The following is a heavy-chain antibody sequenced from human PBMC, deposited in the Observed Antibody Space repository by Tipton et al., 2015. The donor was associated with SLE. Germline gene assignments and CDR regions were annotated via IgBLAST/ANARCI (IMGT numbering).Heavy chain of an antibody. V-gene: IGHV4-31*03. J-gene: IGHJ4*02. CDR3: AREAHYYDSSGTLTGY. D-gene: IGHD3-22*01. CDR2: IYCSGST. CDR1: GGSISSGGYY. Sequence: TLSLTCTVSGGSISSGGYYWSWIRQHPGKGLEWIGYIYCSGSTYYNPSLKSRVTISVDTSKNQFSLKLSSVTAADTAVYYCAREAHYYDSSGTLTGYWGQGTLVTVSS.